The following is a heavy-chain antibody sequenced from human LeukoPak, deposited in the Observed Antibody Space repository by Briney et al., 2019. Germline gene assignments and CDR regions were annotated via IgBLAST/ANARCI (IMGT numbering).Heavy chain of an antibody. CDR2: ISPNSGGT. D-gene: IGHD7-27*01. CDR3: ARELGRNAFDV. V-gene: IGHV1-2*02. J-gene: IGHJ3*01. Sequence: ASVKVSCKASGYTFTDNHMYWIRQAPGQGLECMGWISPNSGGTNYAQKVQGRITMTGDTSISAGYMELSSLRSDDTAVYYCARELGRNAFDVWGQGTMVTVSS. CDR1: GYTFTDNH.